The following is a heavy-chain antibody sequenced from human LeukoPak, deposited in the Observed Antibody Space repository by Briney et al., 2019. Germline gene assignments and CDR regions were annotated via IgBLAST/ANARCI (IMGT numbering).Heavy chain of an antibody. Sequence: ASVKVSCKASGYTFTGYYMHWVRQAPGQGLEWMGWINPNSGGTNYAQKFQGRVTMTGDTSISTAYMELSRLRSDDTAVYYCARALFYGGDFDYWGQGTLVTVSS. CDR1: GYTFTGYY. V-gene: IGHV1-2*02. D-gene: IGHD4-17*01. CDR3: ARALFYGGDFDY. J-gene: IGHJ4*02. CDR2: INPNSGGT.